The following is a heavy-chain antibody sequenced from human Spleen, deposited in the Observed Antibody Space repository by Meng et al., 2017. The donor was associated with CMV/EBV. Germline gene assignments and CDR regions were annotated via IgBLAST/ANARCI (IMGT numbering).Heavy chain of an antibody. CDR2: INHSGST. V-gene: IGHV4-34*01. CDR1: GGSFSGYY. J-gene: IGHJ4*02. CDR3: ARGKCSSTSCYPYFDY. D-gene: IGHD2-2*01. Sequence: QGQLQQWGAGLLDPSETLSLTCAVYGGSFSGYYWSWIRQPPGKGLEWIGEINHSGSTNYNPSLKSRVTISVDTSKNQFSLKLSSVTAADTAVYYCARGKCSSTSCYPYFDYWGQGTLVT.